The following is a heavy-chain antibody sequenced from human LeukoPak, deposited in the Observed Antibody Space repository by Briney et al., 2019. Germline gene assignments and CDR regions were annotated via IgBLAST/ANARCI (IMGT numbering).Heavy chain of an antibody. V-gene: IGHV3-48*03. CDR2: ISSSVSTI. CDR3: ATLSGDSDYYYGMDV. Sequence: GGSLRRSCAASGFTFSSYEMNWVRQAPGKGLEWVSYISSSVSTIYYADSVKGRFTISRDNAKNPLYLQTKSLRAEDVAVYYCATLSGDSDYYYGMDVWGQGTTVTVSS. D-gene: IGHD3-10*01. CDR1: GFTFSSYE. J-gene: IGHJ6*02.